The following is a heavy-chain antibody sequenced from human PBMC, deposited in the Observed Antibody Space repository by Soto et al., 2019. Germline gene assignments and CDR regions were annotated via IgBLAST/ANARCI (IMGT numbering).Heavy chain of an antibody. CDR2: SCARNGFT. Sequence: QLQLVQAGSEVKKPGASVKVSCKTSGFTFTNYGFTWVRQAPGKGLEWMGWSCARNGFTNYAQDFQGRVTLTTDSYTNTSSMELRGLRSDDTFFYYCAATTSIAIVLRDWGQRTMVRVAS. V-gene: IGHV1-18*01. CDR3: AATTSIAIVLRD. CDR1: GFTFTNYG. J-gene: IGHJ4*02. D-gene: IGHD6-6*01.